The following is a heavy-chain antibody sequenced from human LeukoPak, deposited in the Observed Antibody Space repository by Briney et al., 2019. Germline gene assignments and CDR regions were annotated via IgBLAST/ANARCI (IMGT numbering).Heavy chain of an antibody. CDR2: INCGNGNT. CDR3: AREHDSLSGYSLDF. V-gene: IGHV1-3*01. J-gene: IGHJ4*02. D-gene: IGHD3-9*01. CDR1: GYTFTTYA. Sequence: ASVEVSCKASGYTFTTYAIFWVRQAPGQRLEWMGWINCGNGNTKYPQKFQGRVTITTDTSASTAYMELSGLRSEDTAIYYCAREHDSLSGYSLDFWGQGTPVTVSS.